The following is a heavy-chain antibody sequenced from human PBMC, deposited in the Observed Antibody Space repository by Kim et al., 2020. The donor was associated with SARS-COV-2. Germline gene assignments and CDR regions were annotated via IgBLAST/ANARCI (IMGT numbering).Heavy chain of an antibody. V-gene: IGHV3-49*03. D-gene: IGHD3-3*01. CDR2: TRSKANGGTT. Sequence: GGSLRLSCTASGFTFGDYVMSWFRQPPGKGLEWVGFTRSKANGGTTEYAASVKGRFTISRDDSKSIAYLQMNSLNTEDTAVYYCARNYDFWSGYNNVVDYWGQGTLVTVSS. CDR1: GFTFGDYV. CDR3: ARNYDFWSGYNNVVDY. J-gene: IGHJ4*02.